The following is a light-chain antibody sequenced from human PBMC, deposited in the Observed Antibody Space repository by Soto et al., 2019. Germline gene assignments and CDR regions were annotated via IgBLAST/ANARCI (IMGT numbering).Light chain of an antibody. V-gene: IGLV2-14*01. Sequence: SALTQPASVSGSPGQSVTISCTGTSSDIGGYNYVSWYQQHPGKAPKLMIYEVSNRPSGVSNRFSGSKSGNTASLTISGLQAEDVADYYCSSYTSNNTLVLFGGGTKLTVL. CDR2: EVS. J-gene: IGLJ2*01. CDR3: SSYTSNNTLVL. CDR1: SSDIGGYNY.